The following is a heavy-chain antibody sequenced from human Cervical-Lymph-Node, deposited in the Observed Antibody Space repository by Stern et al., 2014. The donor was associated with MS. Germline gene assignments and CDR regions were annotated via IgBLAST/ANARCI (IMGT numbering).Heavy chain of an antibody. CDR2: LSYDGSNK. Sequence: QVQLVQSGGGVVQPGGPLRLSCAASGFTFGSCAMHWVRQAPGKGMEWVAGLSYDGSNKYYADSVKGRFTVSRDSSQNTLHLQMSSLRAEDTAVYYCAKDRQYLTYVFDHWGQGSLVTVSS. J-gene: IGHJ5*02. CDR3: AKDRQYLTYVFDH. D-gene: IGHD2/OR15-2a*01. CDR1: GFTFGSCA. V-gene: IGHV3-30*18.